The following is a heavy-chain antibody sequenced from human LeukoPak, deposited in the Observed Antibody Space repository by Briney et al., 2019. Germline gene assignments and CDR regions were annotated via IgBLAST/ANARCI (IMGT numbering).Heavy chain of an antibody. CDR2: IESKTDGGTT. Sequence: GGSLRPSCAASGFSFSDAWMSWVRQIPGKGLEWVGRIESKTDGGTTDYAAPVKGRFTISRDDSTNTLYLQMNSLKSEDTAVYYCTTYGSGRKFDYWGQGILVTVSS. V-gene: IGHV3-15*04. CDR1: GFSFSDAW. D-gene: IGHD3-10*01. J-gene: IGHJ4*02. CDR3: TTYGSGRKFDY.